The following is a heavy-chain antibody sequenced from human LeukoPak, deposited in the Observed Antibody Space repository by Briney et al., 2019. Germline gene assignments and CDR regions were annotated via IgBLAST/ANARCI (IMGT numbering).Heavy chain of an antibody. Sequence: GGSLRLSCAASGLTFSNYAMSWVRQAPGKGLEWVANIKQDGSEKYYVDSVKGRFTISRDNAKNSLYLQMNSLRAEDTAVYYCARLAAAGSWDYYYYMDVWGKGTTVTVSS. J-gene: IGHJ6*03. CDR3: ARLAAAGSWDYYYYMDV. CDR2: IKQDGSEK. CDR1: GLTFSNYA. V-gene: IGHV3-7*01. D-gene: IGHD6-13*01.